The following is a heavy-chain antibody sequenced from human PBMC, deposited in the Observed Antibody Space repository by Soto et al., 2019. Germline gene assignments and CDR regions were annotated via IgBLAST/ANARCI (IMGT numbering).Heavy chain of an antibody. J-gene: IGHJ4*02. D-gene: IGHD3-10*01. CDR1: GVTFSSYT. V-gene: IGHV1-69*08. CDR2: IIPILGIA. CDR3: PRDSGTYYGSGSYYAY. Sequence: QVQLVQSGAEVKKPGSSVKVSCKASGVTFSSYTISWVRQAPGQGLEWMGRIIPILGIANYAQKFQGRVTITADKPSSTAYMELSSLRSEETAVYYCPRDSGTYYGSGSYYAYWCQGTLVTVAS.